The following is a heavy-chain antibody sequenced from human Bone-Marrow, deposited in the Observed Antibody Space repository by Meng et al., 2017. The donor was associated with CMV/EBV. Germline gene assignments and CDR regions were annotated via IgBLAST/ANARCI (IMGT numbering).Heavy chain of an antibody. V-gene: IGHV3-33*01. CDR2: IWYDGSNK. D-gene: IGHD3-22*01. Sequence: SGFTFRSYGMHWVRQAPGKGLEWVAVIWYDGSNKYYADSVKGRFTISRDNSKNTLYLQMNSLRAEDTAVYYCARDRGEIVVVSFFDYWGQGTLVTVSS. J-gene: IGHJ4*02. CDR3: ARDRGEIVVVSFFDY. CDR1: GFTFRSYG.